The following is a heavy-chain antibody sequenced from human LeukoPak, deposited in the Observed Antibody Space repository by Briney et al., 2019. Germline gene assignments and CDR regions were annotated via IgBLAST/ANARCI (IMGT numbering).Heavy chain of an antibody. J-gene: IGHJ4*02. D-gene: IGHD6-19*01. V-gene: IGHV3-23*01. CDR3: ARQGQQWLEFDY. CDR2: ISGSGGST. Sequence: PGGSLRLSCAASGFTFSSYAMSWVRQAPGKGLEWVSAISGSGGSTYYADSVKGRFTISRDNAKNSLYLQMNSLRAEDTAVYYCARQGQQWLEFDYWGQGTLVTVSS. CDR1: GFTFSSYA.